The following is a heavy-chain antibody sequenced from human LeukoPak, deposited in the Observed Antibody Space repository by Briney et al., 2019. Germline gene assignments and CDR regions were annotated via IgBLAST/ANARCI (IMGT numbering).Heavy chain of an antibody. D-gene: IGHD3-3*01. CDR3: ARQGYYDFWSGLD. CDR2: ISSSSSTI. V-gene: IGHV3-48*01. J-gene: IGHJ4*02. CDR1: GXTFSSYS. Sequence: SXXASGXTFSSYSMNWVRQAPGKGXXGXSYISSSSSTIYYADSVKGRFTISRDNAKNSLYLQMNSLRAEDTAVYYCARQGYYDFWSGLDWGQGTLVTVSS.